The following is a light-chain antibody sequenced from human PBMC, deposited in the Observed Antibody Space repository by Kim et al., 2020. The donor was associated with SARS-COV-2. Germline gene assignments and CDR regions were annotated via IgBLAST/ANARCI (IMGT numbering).Light chain of an antibody. CDR1: QSISTW. CDR3: QQYHSYPYT. J-gene: IGKJ2*01. CDR2: KAS. Sequence: DIQMTQSPSTLSASVGDRVTITCRASQSISTWLAWYQQKPGKAPKLLIYKASSLESGVPSKFSDSGTGTEFTLTISSLQPDDSATYYCQQYHSYPYTFGQGTKLEIK. V-gene: IGKV1-5*03.